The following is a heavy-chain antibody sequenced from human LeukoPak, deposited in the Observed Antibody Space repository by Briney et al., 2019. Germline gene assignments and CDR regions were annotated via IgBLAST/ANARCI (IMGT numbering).Heavy chain of an antibody. Sequence: PGGSLRLSCAASGFTLSSYDMHWVRQATGKGLEWVSAIGTGGDTSYTGSVRGRFTISRENAKNSSNLQMNSLTAGDTAVYYCARERVHGDSFGWYCELGGRGTLVTVS. CDR3: ARERVHGDSFGWYCEL. J-gene: IGHJ2*01. D-gene: IGHD4-17*01. CDR2: IGTGGDT. V-gene: IGHV3-13*01. CDR1: GFTLSSYD.